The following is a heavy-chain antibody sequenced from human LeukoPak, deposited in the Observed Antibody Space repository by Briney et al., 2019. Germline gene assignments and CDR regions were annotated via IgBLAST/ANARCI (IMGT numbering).Heavy chain of an antibody. CDR2: IYPGDSDI. CDR1: GYSFTTYW. D-gene: IGHD4-17*01. V-gene: IGHV5-51*01. CDR3: ARAYGDNEPFDY. Sequence: LGESLKISCKGSGYSFTTYWIGWVRQMPGKGLESMGIIYPGDSDIRYSPSFQGQVTISADKSISTAYLRWSSLKASDTAMYYCARAYGDNEPFDYWGQGTLVTVSS. J-gene: IGHJ4*02.